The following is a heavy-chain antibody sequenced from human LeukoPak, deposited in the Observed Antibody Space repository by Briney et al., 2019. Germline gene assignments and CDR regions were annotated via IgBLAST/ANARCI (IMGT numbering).Heavy chain of an antibody. D-gene: IGHD2-15*01. CDR3: VRAQGYCSAGTCYFDL. CDR1: GFTLRTYV. V-gene: IGHV3-64D*06. Sequence: GGSLRLSCSASGFTLRTYVMYWVRQAPGSGLEYVSAISGDGSSTHADSVKGRFTISRDNSKNTLFLQMSSLRPEDTAVYYCVRAQGYCSAGTCYFDLWGQGTLVTVSS. J-gene: IGHJ4*02. CDR2: ISGDGSST.